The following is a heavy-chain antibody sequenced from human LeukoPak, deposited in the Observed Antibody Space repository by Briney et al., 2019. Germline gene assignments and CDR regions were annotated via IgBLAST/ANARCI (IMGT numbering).Heavy chain of an antibody. CDR2: ISSSGSTI. V-gene: IGHV3-11*04. J-gene: IGHJ4*02. CDR3: AREVITMVRGVIITVYFDY. Sequence: GGSLRLSCAASGFTFSDYYMSWIRQAPGKGLEWVSYISSSGSTIYYADSVKGRFTISRDNAKNSLYLQMNSLRAEDTAVYYCAREVITMVRGVIITVYFDYWGQGTLVTVSS. CDR1: GFTFSDYY. D-gene: IGHD3-10*01.